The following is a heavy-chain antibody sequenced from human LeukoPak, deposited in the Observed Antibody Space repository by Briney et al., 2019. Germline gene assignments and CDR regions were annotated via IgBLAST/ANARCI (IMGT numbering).Heavy chain of an antibody. CDR1: GFSFSYFW. CDR3: ARDAEVGTLFGVLSRYNWFDP. CDR2: IKEDGTEK. J-gene: IGHJ5*02. Sequence: GGSLRLSCAASGFSFSYFWMSWVRQPPGKGLEWVANIKEDGTEKYYVDSVKGRFTISRDNAKKSLFLQTNSLRAEDTAVYYCARDAEVGTLFGVLSRYNWFDPWGQGALVTVSS. V-gene: IGHV3-7*01. D-gene: IGHD3-3*01.